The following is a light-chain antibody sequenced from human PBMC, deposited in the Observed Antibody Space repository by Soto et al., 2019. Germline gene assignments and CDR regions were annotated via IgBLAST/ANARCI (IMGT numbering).Light chain of an antibody. CDR2: EAT. CDR1: SSDIGTYNF. V-gene: IGLV2-23*01. J-gene: IGLJ3*02. CDR3: CSYSGGDTLM. Sequence: QSALTQPASVSGSHGQSITISCAGSSSDIGTYNFVSWYQQHPGKAPKLIIYEATKRPSGVSNRFSGSKSGNTASLTISGLQPEDEADYRCCSYSGGDTLMFGGGTKLTVL.